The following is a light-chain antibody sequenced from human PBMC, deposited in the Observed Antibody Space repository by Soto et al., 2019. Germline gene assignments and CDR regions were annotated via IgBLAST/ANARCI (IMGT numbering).Light chain of an antibody. V-gene: IGKV1-5*03. CDR2: KAS. CDR3: QQYNSYWWT. CDR1: QSISSW. J-gene: IGKJ1*01. Sequence: DIQMTQSPSTLSASVGDRVTITCRASQSISSWLAWYQQKPGKAPKLLIYKASSLESGVPSRFSGSGSGTEFTLSTSRLQPDDFATYYCQQYNSYWWTFGQGTKVEIK.